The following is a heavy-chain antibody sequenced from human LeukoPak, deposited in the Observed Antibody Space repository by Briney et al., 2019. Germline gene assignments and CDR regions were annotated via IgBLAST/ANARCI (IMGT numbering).Heavy chain of an antibody. V-gene: IGHV3-21*01. CDR1: GFTFSSYS. D-gene: IGHD6-13*01. Sequence: KSGGSLRLSCAASGFTFSSYSMNWVRQAPGKGLEWVSSISSSSSYIYYADSVKGRFTISRDNAKNSLYLQMNSLRAEDTAVYYCARGGQQLVHSSDYWGQGTLVTVSS. CDR2: ISSSSSYI. CDR3: ARGGQQLVHSSDY. J-gene: IGHJ4*02.